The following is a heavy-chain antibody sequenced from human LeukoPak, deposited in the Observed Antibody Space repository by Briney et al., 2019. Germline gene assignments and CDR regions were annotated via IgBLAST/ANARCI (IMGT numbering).Heavy chain of an antibody. CDR2: ISRTTNYT. CDR1: GFTFSSYY. Sequence: GSLRLSCAASGFTFSSYYMNWVRQAPGKGLEWVSSISRTTNYTYYTDSVKGRFTISRDNAKNSLYLQMNSLTAEDTAVYYCTRVSYADGGYFDYWGQGTLVTVSS. CDR3: TRVSYADGGYFDY. V-gene: IGHV3-21*01. J-gene: IGHJ4*02. D-gene: IGHD3-16*01.